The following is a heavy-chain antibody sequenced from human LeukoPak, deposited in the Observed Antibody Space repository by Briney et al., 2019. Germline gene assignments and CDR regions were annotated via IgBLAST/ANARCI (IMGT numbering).Heavy chain of an antibody. V-gene: IGHV4-34*01. Sequence: PSETLSLTCAVYGGSFNGYYWSWIRQPPGKGLEWIGEINHSGSTNYNPSLKSRVTISVDTSKNQFSLKLSSVTAADTAVYYCARGFEYYDYVWGSYRRLTSYYFDYWGQGTLVTVSS. CDR3: ARGFEYYDYVWGSYRRLTSYYFDY. CDR1: GGSFNGYY. D-gene: IGHD3-16*02. CDR2: INHSGST. J-gene: IGHJ4*02.